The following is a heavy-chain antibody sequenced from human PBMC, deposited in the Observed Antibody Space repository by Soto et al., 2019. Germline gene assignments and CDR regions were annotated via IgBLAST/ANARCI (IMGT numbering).Heavy chain of an antibody. CDR1: GDSVSIDSHY. CDR3: ARDKYDFRSGYYYYAMEV. CDR2: VYYTGST. J-gene: IGHJ6*01. Sequence: PSETLCITCTLSGDSVSIDSHYWSWIRQTPGKGLEWIGYVYYTGSTNYNPSLKGRVTMSVDTSRDQVSLRLRSVTRADTAVYYCARDKYDFRSGYYYYAMEVWGQGTQVTVSS. D-gene: IGHD3-3*01. V-gene: IGHV4-61*01.